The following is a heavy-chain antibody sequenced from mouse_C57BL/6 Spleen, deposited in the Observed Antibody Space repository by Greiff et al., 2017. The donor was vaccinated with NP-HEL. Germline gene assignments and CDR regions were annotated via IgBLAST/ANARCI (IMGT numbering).Heavy chain of an antibody. D-gene: IGHD2-10*02. CDR3: ARRGMAYAMDY. Sequence: QVQLQQPGAELVKPGASVKLSCKASGYTFTSYWMQWVKQRPGQGLEWIGEIDPSDSYTNYNQKFKGKATLTVDTSSSTAYMQLSSLTSEDSAVFYCARRGMAYAMDYWGQRTSVTVSS. J-gene: IGHJ4*01. V-gene: IGHV1-50*01. CDR2: IDPSDSYT. CDR1: GYTFTSYW.